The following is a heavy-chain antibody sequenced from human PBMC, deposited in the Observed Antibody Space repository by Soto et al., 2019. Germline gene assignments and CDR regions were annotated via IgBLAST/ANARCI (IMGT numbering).Heavy chain of an antibody. CDR2: IIPIFGTA. V-gene: IGHV1-69*13. J-gene: IGHJ6*02. CDR1: GGTFSSYA. CDR3: ARVEYCSSTSCYAFSRYYYYYGMDV. Sequence: ASVKVSCKASGGTFSSYAISWVRQAPGQGLEWMGGIIPIFGTANYAQKFQGRVTITADESTSTAYMELSSLRSEGTAVYYCARVEYCSSTSCYAFSRYYYYYGMDVWGQGTTVTVSS. D-gene: IGHD2-2*01.